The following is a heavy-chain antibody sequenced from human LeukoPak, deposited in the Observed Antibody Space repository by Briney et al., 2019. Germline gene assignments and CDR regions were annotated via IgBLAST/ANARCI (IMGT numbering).Heavy chain of an antibody. CDR1: GGSTSSYY. CDR3: ARHAPNYYYFDY. D-gene: IGHD1-7*01. Sequence: SETLSLTCTVSGGSTSSYYWSWIRQPPGKGLEWIGYIYYSGSTNYNPSLKSRVTISVDTSKNQFSLKLSSVTAADTAVYYCARHAPNYYYFDYWGQGTLVTVSS. J-gene: IGHJ4*02. CDR2: IYYSGST. V-gene: IGHV4-59*08.